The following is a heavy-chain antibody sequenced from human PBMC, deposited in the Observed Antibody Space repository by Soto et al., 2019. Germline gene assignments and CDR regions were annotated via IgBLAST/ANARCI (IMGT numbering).Heavy chain of an antibody. V-gene: IGHV3-21*01. CDR2: ISSSSSYI. CDR1: GFTFSSHS. Sequence: EVQLVESGGGLVKPGGSLRLSCAASGFTFSSHSMNWVRQAPGKGLEWVSSISSSSSYIYYADSVKGRFTISRDNAKNSLYLQMNSLRAEDTAVYYCARVVATANNWFAPWGQGTLVTVSS. J-gene: IGHJ5*02. CDR3: ARVVATANNWFAP. D-gene: IGHD2-15*01.